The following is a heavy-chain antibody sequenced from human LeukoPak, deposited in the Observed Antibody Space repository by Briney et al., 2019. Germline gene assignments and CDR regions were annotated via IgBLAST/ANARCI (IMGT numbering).Heavy chain of an antibody. D-gene: IGHD6-13*01. CDR2: INYSGST. Sequence: SETLSLTCTVSSGSIRSSSYYWGWLRQPPGKGLEWIGSINYSGSTYYNPSLKSRVAIAVDTSKHQFSLNLSSVTATDTAVYKCARHWAAGDFDYWGQETLVTVSS. V-gene: IGHV4-39*01. CDR1: SGSIRSSSYY. CDR3: ARHWAAGDFDY. J-gene: IGHJ4*02.